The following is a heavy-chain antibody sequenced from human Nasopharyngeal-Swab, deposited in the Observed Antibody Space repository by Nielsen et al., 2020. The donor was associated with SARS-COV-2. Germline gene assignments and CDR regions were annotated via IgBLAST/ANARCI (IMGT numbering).Heavy chain of an antibody. D-gene: IGHD1-14*01. CDR3: ARDTGSQMDV. CDR1: GFTLSDYG. J-gene: IGHJ6*02. V-gene: IGHV3-30*19. Sequence: GGSLRLSCAASGFTLSDYGMHWVRQAPGKGLEWVAVISYDGSNKYYADSVKGRFTISRDNSKNTLYLQMNSLRAEDTAVYYCARDTGSQMDVWGQGTTVTVSS. CDR2: ISYDGSNK.